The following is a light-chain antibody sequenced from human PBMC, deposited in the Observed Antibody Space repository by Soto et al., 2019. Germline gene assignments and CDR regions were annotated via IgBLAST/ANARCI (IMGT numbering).Light chain of an antibody. Sequence: QSVLIQPPSASGTPGQRVTISCSGSNSNIGNNNVYWYQQLPGTAPKLLIYKNNQRPSGVPDRFSGSRSGTSASLAISGLRSEDESDSYCAAWDDSLSGRIFGGGTKLTVL. J-gene: IGLJ2*01. V-gene: IGLV1-47*01. CDR1: NSNIGNNN. CDR2: KNN. CDR3: AAWDDSLSGRI.